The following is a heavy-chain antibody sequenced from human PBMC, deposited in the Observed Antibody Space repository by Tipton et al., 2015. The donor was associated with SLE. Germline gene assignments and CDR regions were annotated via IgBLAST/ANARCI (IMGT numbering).Heavy chain of an antibody. Sequence: TLSLTCTVSGGSISSSNFYWGWIRQPPGKGLGWIGYIYYSGSTNYNPPLKSRVTISVDMSKNQIFLKMTSVTAADSAVYFCARDRSSVSDWGQGTQVIVSP. CDR2: IYYSGST. CDR3: ARDRSSVSD. V-gene: IGHV4-61*05. D-gene: IGHD5/OR15-5a*01. CDR1: GGSISSSNFY. J-gene: IGHJ4*02.